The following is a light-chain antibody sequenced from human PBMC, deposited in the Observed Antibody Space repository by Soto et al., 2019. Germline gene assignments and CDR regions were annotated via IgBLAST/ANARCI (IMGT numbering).Light chain of an antibody. Sequence: QSVLTQPASVSGSPGQSITISCTGTSNDVGGYKYVSWYQQHPGKAPKLMIYEVSNRPSGVSIRFSGSKSGNTASLTISGLQAEDEADYYCTSYTSTSTVVFGGGTKVTVL. CDR3: TSYTSTSTVV. CDR1: SNDVGGYKY. V-gene: IGLV2-14*01. J-gene: IGLJ2*01. CDR2: EVS.